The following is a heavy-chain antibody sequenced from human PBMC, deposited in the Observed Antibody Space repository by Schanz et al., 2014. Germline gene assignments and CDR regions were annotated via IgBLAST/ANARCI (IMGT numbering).Heavy chain of an antibody. Sequence: QVQVVQSGAEVKKPGASVKVSCKTSGYTFSDYGITWVRQAPGQGLEWMGWINGYNGHTLYAQKFQGRVTMTTDTSTSTAYMELRSLRSDDTAVYYYGMDVWGQGTTVTVSS. J-gene: IGHJ6*02. CDR1: GYTFSDYG. V-gene: IGHV1-18*01. CDR3: GMDV. CDR2: INGYNGHT.